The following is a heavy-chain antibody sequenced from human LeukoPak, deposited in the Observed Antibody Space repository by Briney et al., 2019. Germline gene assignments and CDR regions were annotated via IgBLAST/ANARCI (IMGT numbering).Heavy chain of an antibody. V-gene: IGHV1-24*01. CDR2: FDPEDGET. Sequence: ASVTVSFKVSGYTLTELSMHWVRQAPGKGLEWMGGFDPEDGETIYAQKFQGRVTMTEDTSTDTAYMELSSLRSEDTAVYYCATKQRSRYYYDSSGSQYFDYWGQGTLVTVSS. CDR3: ATKQRSRYYYDSSGSQYFDY. J-gene: IGHJ4*02. CDR1: GYTLTELS. D-gene: IGHD3-22*01.